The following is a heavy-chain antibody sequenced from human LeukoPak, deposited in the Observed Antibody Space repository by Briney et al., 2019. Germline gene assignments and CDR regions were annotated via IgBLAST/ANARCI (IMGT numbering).Heavy chain of an antibody. CDR3: AREETYYYGSGSYSTRYYGMDV. V-gene: IGHV1-8*01. D-gene: IGHD3-10*01. CDR1: GYTFTSYD. Sequence: ASVKVSCKASGYTFTSYDINWVRQATGQGLEWMGWMNPNSGNTGYAQKFQGRVTMTRDTSISTAYMELSRLRSDDTAVYYCAREETYYYGSGSYSTRYYGMDVWGQGTTVTVSS. J-gene: IGHJ6*02. CDR2: MNPNSGNT.